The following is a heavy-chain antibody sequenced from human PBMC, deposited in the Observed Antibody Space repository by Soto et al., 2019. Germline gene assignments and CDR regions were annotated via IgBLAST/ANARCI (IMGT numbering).Heavy chain of an antibody. V-gene: IGHV1-69*12. D-gene: IGHD1-1*01. CDR3: ARDKDRLQLGGNYYYILDV. Sequence: QVQLEQSGAEVKQPGSSVRVACKASGGTFSTSAISWVRQAPGQGLEWMGGIIPIFRTPDYAQKFQGRVTVSADELTSTAYMELNGLRSDDTAVYYCARDKDRLQLGGNYYYILDVWGQGTTATVSS. CDR2: IIPIFRTP. J-gene: IGHJ6*02. CDR1: GGTFSTSA.